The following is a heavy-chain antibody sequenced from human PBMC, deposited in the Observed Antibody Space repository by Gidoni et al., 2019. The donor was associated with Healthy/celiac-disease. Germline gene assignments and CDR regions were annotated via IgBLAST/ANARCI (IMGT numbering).Heavy chain of an antibody. CDR1: GFTFSSSG. J-gene: IGHJ6*02. V-gene: IGHV3-33*01. Sequence: QVQLVESGGGVVQPGRSLRLSCAASGFTFSSSGMHGVRQAPGKGLEWVAVIWYDGSNKYYADSVKGRFTISRDNSKNTLYLQMNSLRAEDTAVYYCARDPSQLAAIYYYYGMDVWGQGTTVTVSS. CDR2: IWYDGSNK. CDR3: ARDPSQLAAIYYYYGMDV. D-gene: IGHD2-2*01.